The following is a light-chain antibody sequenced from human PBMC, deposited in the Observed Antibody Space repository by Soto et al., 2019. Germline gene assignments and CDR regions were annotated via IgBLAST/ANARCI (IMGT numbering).Light chain of an antibody. V-gene: IGLV4-69*01. Sequence: QTVLTQSPSASASLGASVKLTCTLSSGHSCYAIAWHQQQPEKGPRYLMKLNSDGSHSKGDGIPDRFSGSSSGAERYLTISSLQSEDEADYYCQTWGTGIHVFGTGTKLTVL. CDR1: SGHSCYA. CDR2: LNSDGSH. CDR3: QTWGTGIHV. J-gene: IGLJ1*01.